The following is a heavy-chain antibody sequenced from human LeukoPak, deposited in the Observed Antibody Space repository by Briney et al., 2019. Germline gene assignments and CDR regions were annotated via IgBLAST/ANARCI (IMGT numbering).Heavy chain of an antibody. CDR2: IDYSGDT. CDR1: GGSIRSYY. V-gene: IGHV4-59*08. J-gene: IGHJ4*02. CDR3: ARTRYYYNSRSYGAPYYFDY. Sequence: PSETLSLTCTVSGGSIRSYYWSWIRQPPGKGLEWIGYIDYSGDTNYNPSLKSRVTISVDTSKNQFSLKLSSVTAADTAVYCCARTRYYYNSRSYGAPYYFDYWGQGTLVTVSS. D-gene: IGHD3-10*01.